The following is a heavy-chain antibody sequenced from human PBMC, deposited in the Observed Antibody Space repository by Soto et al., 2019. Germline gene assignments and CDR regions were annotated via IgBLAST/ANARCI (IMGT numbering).Heavy chain of an antibody. CDR2: IYYSGNT. V-gene: IGHV4-59*01. CDR3: SSGGAYSSSCSWFDT. CDR1: GGSRSRYY. J-gene: IGHJ5*02. Sequence: RSLTCTVSGGSRSRYYWSWSRQPPGKRLEWIGYIYYSGNTYYNPSLKSRVTMSVDTSKNQFSLKLSSVTAADTAIYYCSSGGAYSSSCSWFDTWGQGTLVTVSS. D-gene: IGHD6-6*01.